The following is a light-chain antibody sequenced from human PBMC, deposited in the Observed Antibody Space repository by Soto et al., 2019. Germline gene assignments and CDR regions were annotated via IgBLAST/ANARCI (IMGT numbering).Light chain of an antibody. CDR2: DAS. Sequence: EIVLTQSPATLSLSPGQGATLSCRASQSVSRSLAWYQQRPGQAPRLLIYDASNRASGIPARFSGSGSGTDFTLTISSLEPEDFAVYYCQQRSNWPRTFGQGTKVEIK. CDR1: QSVSRS. CDR3: QQRSNWPRT. V-gene: IGKV3-11*01. J-gene: IGKJ1*01.